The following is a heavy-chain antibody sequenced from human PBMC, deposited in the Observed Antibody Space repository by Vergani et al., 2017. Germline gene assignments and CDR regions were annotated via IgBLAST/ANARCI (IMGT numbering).Heavy chain of an antibody. D-gene: IGHD3-3*01. CDR3: ARRYDFWSGYYSGNYWFDP. J-gene: IGHJ5*02. Sequence: QVQLQESGPGLVKPSETLSLTCTVSGGSISSYYWSWIRQPPGKGLEWIGYIYYSGSTNYNPSLKSRVTISVDTSKNQFSLKLSSVTAADTAVYYCARRYDFWSGYYSGNYWFDPWGQGTLVTVSS. V-gene: IGHV4-59*01. CDR2: IYYSGST. CDR1: GGSISSYY.